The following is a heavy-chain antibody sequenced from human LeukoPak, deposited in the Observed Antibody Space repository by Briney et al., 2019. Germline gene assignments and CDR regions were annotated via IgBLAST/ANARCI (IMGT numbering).Heavy chain of an antibody. J-gene: IGHJ4*02. CDR2: ISYDGSNK. Sequence: GGSLRLSCAASGFTFSSYGMHWVRQAPGKGLEWVAVISYDGSNKYYADSVKGRFTISRDNSKNTLYLQMNSLRAEDTAVYYCARSRGGSISCPDYWGQGTLVTVSS. CDR1: GFTFSSYG. D-gene: IGHD3-10*01. CDR3: ARSRGGSISCPDY. V-gene: IGHV3-30*03.